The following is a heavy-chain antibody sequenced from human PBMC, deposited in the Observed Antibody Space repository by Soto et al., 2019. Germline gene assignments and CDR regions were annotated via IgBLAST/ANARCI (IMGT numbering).Heavy chain of an antibody. CDR2: INPKSGGT. D-gene: IGHD3-22*01. CDR1: GYPFSAYY. CDR3: ARGGAFAYDTSGYSVY. V-gene: IGHV1-2*02. J-gene: IGHJ4*02. Sequence: ASGKVSCKTSGYPFSAYYMHWVRQAPGQGLEWMGWINPKSGGTLYAQKFQGRGTMTRDTSISTAYMELSRLRSDDTAVYYCARGGAFAYDTSGYSVYWGQGHRVTV.